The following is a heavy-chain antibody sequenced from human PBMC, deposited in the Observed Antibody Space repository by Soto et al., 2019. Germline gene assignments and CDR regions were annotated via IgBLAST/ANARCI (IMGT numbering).Heavy chain of an antibody. V-gene: IGHV4-59*01. J-gene: IGHJ4*02. D-gene: IGHD5-12*01. CDR1: GGSITSYY. CDR3: ARDRDGYNYFDY. Sequence: KPSETLSLTCTVSGGSITSYYWNWIRQPPGKGLEWIGYIYYSGSTNYNPSLKSRVSLSVDTSKNQFSLKVHSVTAADTAVYYCARDRDGYNYFDYWGQGTLVTVSS. CDR2: IYYSGST.